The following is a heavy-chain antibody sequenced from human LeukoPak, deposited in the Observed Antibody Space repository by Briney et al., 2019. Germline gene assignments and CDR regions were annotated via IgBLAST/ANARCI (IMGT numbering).Heavy chain of an antibody. CDR3: ARGVDTAMVHWFDP. CDR1: GYSIGSGYY. CDR2: IYHSGDS. D-gene: IGHD5-18*01. V-gene: IGHV4-38-2*02. J-gene: IGHJ5*02. Sequence: PSETLSLTCTISGYSIGSGYYWSWIRQSPGKGLEWLASIYHSGDSFYKPSLKSRVTISVDTSKNQFSLKLSSVTAADTAVYYCARGVDTAMVHWFDPWGQGTLVTVSS.